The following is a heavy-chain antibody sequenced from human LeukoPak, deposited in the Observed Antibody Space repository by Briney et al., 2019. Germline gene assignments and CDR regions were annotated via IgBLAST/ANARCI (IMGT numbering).Heavy chain of an antibody. D-gene: IGHD3-10*01. V-gene: IGHV4-34*01. Sequence: SETLSLTCAVYGGSFSGYYWSWIREPPGKGLEWIGSIYYSGYTYYKPSLESRVTISVDTSKNQFSLKLSSVTAADTAIYYCAKHYMGSSYNRGLDYWGQGTLVTVSS. CDR1: GGSFSGYY. J-gene: IGHJ4*02. CDR2: IYYSGYT. CDR3: AKHYMGSSYNRGLDY.